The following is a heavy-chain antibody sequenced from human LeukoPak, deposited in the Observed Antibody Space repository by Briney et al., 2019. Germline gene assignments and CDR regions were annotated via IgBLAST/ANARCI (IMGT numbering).Heavy chain of an antibody. J-gene: IGHJ2*01. CDR2: IYYSGST. D-gene: IGHD3-10*01. CDR3: ARQAEPVRGVKAPRVRSNWYFDL. Sequence: PSETLSLTCTVSGGSISSYYWSWIRQPPGKGLEWIGYIYYSGSTNYNPSLKSRVTISVDTSKNQFSLKLSSVTAADTAVYYCARQAEPVRGVKAPRVRSNWYFDLWGRGTLVTVSS. CDR1: GGSISSYY. V-gene: IGHV4-59*08.